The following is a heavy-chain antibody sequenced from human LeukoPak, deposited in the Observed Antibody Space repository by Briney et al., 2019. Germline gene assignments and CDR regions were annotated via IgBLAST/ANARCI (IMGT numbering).Heavy chain of an antibody. V-gene: IGHV3-30-3*01. CDR1: GFIFSNYA. CDR2: ISYDGSNK. D-gene: IGHD6-13*01. J-gene: IGHJ5*02. CDR3: ARDLDSSSWYILWFDP. Sequence: GGSLRLSCAASGFIFSNYAMHWVRQAPGKGLEWVAVISYDGSNKYCADSVKGRFTISRDNSKNTLFLQMNSLRTEDTAVYYCARDLDSSSWYILWFDPWGQGTLVTVSS.